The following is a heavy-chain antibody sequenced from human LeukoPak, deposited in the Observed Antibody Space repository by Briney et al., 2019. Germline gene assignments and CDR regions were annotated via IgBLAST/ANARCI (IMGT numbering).Heavy chain of an antibody. V-gene: IGHV4-39*01. CDR2: IYYRGST. CDR1: AGSISSSSDS. CDR3: ARWPWGFQVSDY. J-gene: IGHJ4*02. Sequence: SETLSLTCTVSAGSISSSSDSWGWIRQPPGKGLEWIGNIYYRGSTYYNPSLKSRVTISVDTSKNQFSLNLSSVTAADTAVYYSARWPWGFQVSDYWSRGTLVTVSS. D-gene: IGHD7-27*01.